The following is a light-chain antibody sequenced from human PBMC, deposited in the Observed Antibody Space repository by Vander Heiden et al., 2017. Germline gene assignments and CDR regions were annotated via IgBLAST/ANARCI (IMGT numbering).Light chain of an antibody. J-gene: IGKJ1*01. CDR2: AAS. Sequence: AIQLTQSPSSLSASVGDRVTITCRASQGIRNDLGWYQHKPGKAPKLLIYAASTLQSGVPSRFSSSGSGTDFTLTISSLQPEDFATYYCLQDYNDPRTFGQGTNVEIK. V-gene: IGKV1-6*01. CDR3: LQDYNDPRT. CDR1: QGIRND.